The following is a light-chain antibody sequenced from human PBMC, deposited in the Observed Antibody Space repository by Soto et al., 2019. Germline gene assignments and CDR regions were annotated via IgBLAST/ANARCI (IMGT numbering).Light chain of an antibody. CDR2: DVS. V-gene: IGLV2-14*01. Sequence: QSVLTQPASVSGSPGPSITISCPGNSSEVGGYNYVSWYQQHPGKAPKLMIYDVSNRPSGVSNRFSGSKSGNTASLTISGLQAEDEADYYCSSYTSSSTLYVFGTGTRSPS. J-gene: IGLJ1*01. CDR3: SSYTSSSTLYV. CDR1: SSEVGGYNY.